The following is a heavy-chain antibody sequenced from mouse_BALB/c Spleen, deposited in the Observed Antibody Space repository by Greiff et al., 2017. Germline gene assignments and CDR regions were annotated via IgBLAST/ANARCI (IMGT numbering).Heavy chain of an antibody. CDR2: ISSGGSYT. CDR3: ARNYGNYFDY. J-gene: IGHJ2*01. CDR1: GFTFSSYA. D-gene: IGHD2-1*01. V-gene: IGHV5-9-3*01. Sequence: EVQGVESGGGLVKPGGSLKLSCAASGFTFSSYAMSWVRQTPEKRLEWVATISSGGSYTYYPDSVKGRFTISRDNAKNTLYLQMSSLRSEDTAMYYCARNYGNYFDYWGQGTTLTVSS.